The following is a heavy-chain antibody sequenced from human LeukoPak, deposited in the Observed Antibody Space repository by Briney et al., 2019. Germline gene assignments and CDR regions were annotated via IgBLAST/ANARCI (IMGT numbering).Heavy chain of an antibody. Sequence: GSLRLSFAASRFRFSNYWMQLVRQAPGKGVVWVSRVKSDGSNPSYADSVKGRFTISRDNAENMLYLQMNTLGAEDTAVYYCARDIVSGSGSLDYWGQGTLVTVSS. D-gene: IGHD3-10*01. V-gene: IGHV3-74*01. J-gene: IGHJ4*02. CDR1: RFRFSNYW. CDR2: VKSDGSNP. CDR3: ARDIVSGSGSLDY.